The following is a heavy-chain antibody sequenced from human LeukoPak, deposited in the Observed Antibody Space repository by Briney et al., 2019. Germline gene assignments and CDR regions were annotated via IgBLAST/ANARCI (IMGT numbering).Heavy chain of an antibody. J-gene: IGHJ4*02. V-gene: IGHV4-59*01. CDR3: ARDGRLGGIDF. CDR1: GSSLSSYY. D-gene: IGHD1-26*01. CDR2: IDYSGSN. Sequence: KSSDTLSLTCTVSGSSLSSYYWTWIRQPPGRGLEWIGCIDYSGSNNFNTSLKSRVTLSVDSSNNQFSLNLTSVTAADTAVYYCARDGRLGGIDFWGQGPLVLVSS.